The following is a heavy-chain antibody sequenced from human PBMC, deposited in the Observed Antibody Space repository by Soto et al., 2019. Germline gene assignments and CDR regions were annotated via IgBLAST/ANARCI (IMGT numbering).Heavy chain of an antibody. Sequence: ASVKVSCKASGGTFSSYAISWVRQAPGQGLEWMGGIIPIFGTANYAQKFQGRVTITADESTSTAYMELSSLRSEDTAVYYCARMGSGGGGYETIGFNYSYGRAVGAKGPRATVPS. CDR1: GGTFSSYA. CDR2: IIPIFGTA. CDR3: ARMGSGGGGYETIGFNYSYGRAV. V-gene: IGHV1-69*13. J-gene: IGHJ6*04. D-gene: IGHD5-12*01.